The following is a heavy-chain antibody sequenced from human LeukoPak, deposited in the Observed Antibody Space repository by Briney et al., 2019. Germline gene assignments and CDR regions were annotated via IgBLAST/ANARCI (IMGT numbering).Heavy chain of an antibody. CDR1: GFTFSSNY. Sequence: PGGSLRLSCAASGFTFSSNYMSWVRQAPGKGLEWVSVIYTAGSTKYADSVKGRFTISRDNSKNTLYLQMNSLRAEDTAVYYCAKIDFDYWGQGTLVTVSS. CDR2: IYTAGST. CDR3: AKIDFDY. J-gene: IGHJ4*02. V-gene: IGHV3-53*01.